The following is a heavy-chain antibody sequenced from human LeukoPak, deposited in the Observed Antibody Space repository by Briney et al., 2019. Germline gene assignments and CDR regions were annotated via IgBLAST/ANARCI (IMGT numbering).Heavy chain of an antibody. J-gene: IGHJ6*03. D-gene: IGHD3-3*01. CDR3: ARGGRESGHSLEWLLSGSDYYYMDV. Sequence: SETLSLTCAVSGYSISSGYYWGWIRQPPGKGLEWIGYIYYSGSTNYNPSLKSRVTISVDTSKNQFSLKLSSVTAADTAVYYCARGGRESGHSLEWLLSGSDYYYMDVWGKGTTVTVSS. V-gene: IGHV4-38-2*01. CDR2: IYYSGST. CDR1: GYSISSGYY.